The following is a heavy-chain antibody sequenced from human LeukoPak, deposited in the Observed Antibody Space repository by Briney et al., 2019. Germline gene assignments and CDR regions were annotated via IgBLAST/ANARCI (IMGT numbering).Heavy chain of an antibody. V-gene: IGHV3-53*01. J-gene: IGHJ6*02. CDR2: IHSGGST. CDR1: GFTVSSNY. Sequence: GRSLRLSCAASGFTVSSNYINWVRQAPGKGLEWVSVIHSGGSTYYADSVKGRFTISRDNSKNTLYLQMNSLRAEDTAVYYCARDRNRGYWGGGDGMDVWGQGTTVTVSS. CDR3: ARDRNRGYWGGGDGMDV. D-gene: IGHD5-18*01.